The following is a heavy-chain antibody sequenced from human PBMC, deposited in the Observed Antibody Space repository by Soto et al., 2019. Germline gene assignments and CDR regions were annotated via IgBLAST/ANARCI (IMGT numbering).Heavy chain of an antibody. CDR2: IYYSGST. CDR3: ARDMHYDFWRGSYCSCYYHYGMDV. D-gene: IGHD3-3*01. CDR1: GGSISRGGYY. J-gene: IGHJ6*01. Sequence: PSETLSLTCTVSGGSISRGGYYWSWIRQHPGKGMEWIGYIYYSGSTYYNPSLKSRVTISVDTSKNQFSLKLSFVTAADTVVYYCARDMHYDFWRGSYCSCYYHYGMDVWGQGSSVIVSS. V-gene: IGHV4-31*03.